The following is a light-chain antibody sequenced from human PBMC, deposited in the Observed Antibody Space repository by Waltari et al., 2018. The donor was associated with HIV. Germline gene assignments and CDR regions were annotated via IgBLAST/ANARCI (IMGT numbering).Light chain of an antibody. Sequence: QSVVTQPPSASGTPGQRVTISCSGSGSNIGTYSVNWYQHFPGTAPKLLIYMNDQRPSGCPGRFSGSQSGTSASLASSGLQYDDEADYYCAVWDDSLGGAVFGGGTKLTVL. CDR2: MND. CDR1: GSNIGTYS. V-gene: IGLV1-47*01. CDR3: AVWDDSLGGAV. J-gene: IGLJ2*01.